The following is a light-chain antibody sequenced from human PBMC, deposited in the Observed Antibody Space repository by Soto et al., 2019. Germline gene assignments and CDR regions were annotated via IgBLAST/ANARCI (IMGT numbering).Light chain of an antibody. J-gene: IGKJ5*01. CDR1: QDISNY. CDR3: QQYDNLIT. Sequence: DIQMTQSPSSLSASVGDRVTITCQASQDISNYLNWYQQKPGKAPKLLIYDASNLETGVPSRFSGSGSGTDFTFTISSLQPEDIATYYCQQYDNLITFGXGTR. CDR2: DAS. V-gene: IGKV1-33*01.